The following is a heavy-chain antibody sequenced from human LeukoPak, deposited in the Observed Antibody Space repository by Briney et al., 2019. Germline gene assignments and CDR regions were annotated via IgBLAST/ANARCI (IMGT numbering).Heavy chain of an antibody. Sequence: SETLSPTSAVYGGSSSGYYWSWIRQPPGKGLEWIGEINHSGSTNYNPSLKSRVTISVDTSKNQFSLKLSSVTAADTAVYYCARSYQLGSYGWFDSWGQGTLVTVSS. J-gene: IGHJ5*01. CDR1: GGSSSGYY. CDR3: ARSYQLGSYGWFDS. CDR2: INHSGST. V-gene: IGHV4-34*01. D-gene: IGHD2-2*01.